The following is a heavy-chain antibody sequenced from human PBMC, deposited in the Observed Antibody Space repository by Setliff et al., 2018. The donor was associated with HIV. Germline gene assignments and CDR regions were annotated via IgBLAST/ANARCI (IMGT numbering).Heavy chain of an antibody. CDR2: INPSGGST. J-gene: IGHJ4*02. Sequence: ASVKVSCKASGYTFTSYHMYWVRQAPGQGLEWMGAINPSGGSTRYAQNLQGRVTITRDTSASTAYMELSSLRSEHTAVYYCARGITAAGTGFGYWGQGTLVTVSS. D-gene: IGHD6-13*01. CDR1: GYTFTSYH. V-gene: IGHV1-46*04. CDR3: ARGITAAGTGFGY.